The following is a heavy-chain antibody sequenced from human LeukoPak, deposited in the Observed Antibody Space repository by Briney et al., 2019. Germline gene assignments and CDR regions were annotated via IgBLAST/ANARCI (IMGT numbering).Heavy chain of an antibody. CDR2: ISGSGSST. J-gene: IGHJ4*02. Sequence: GGSLRLSCAASGFTFSSYAMSWVRLAPGKGLECVSGISGSGSSTYYADSVKGRFTISRDNSKNTLYLQMSSLRAEDTALYYCAKGKVPADLPKYYFDQWGQGTLVTVSS. D-gene: IGHD2-2*01. CDR3: AKGKVPADLPKYYFDQ. CDR1: GFTFSSYA. V-gene: IGHV3-23*01.